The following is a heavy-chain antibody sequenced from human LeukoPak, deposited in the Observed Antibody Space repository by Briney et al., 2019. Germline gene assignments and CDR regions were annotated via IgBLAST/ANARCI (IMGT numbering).Heavy chain of an antibody. D-gene: IGHD2-2*01. CDR1: GFTFSSYS. CDR2: INNSSNSI. Sequence: GGSLRLSCVASGFTFSSYSMNWVRQAPGKGLEWVSYINNSSNSIYNADSVKGRFTISRDNAKNSVYLQMDSLRAEDTAVYYCAKDQQLQPFHYWGQGTLVTVSS. CDR3: AKDQQLQPFHY. J-gene: IGHJ4*02. V-gene: IGHV3-48*01.